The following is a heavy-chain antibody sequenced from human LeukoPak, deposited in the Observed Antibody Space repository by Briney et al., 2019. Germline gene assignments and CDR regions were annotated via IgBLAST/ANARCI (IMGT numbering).Heavy chain of an antibody. D-gene: IGHD1-26*01. J-gene: IGHJ4*02. Sequence: ASVKVSCKASGYTFTSYYMHWVRQAPGQGLEWIGIINPSGGSTSYAQKFQGRVTMTRDTSTSTVYMELSSLRSEDTAVYYCATITLVGAQHPQEYYFDYWGQGTLVTVSS. CDR1: GYTFTSYY. CDR2: INPSGGST. CDR3: ATITLVGAQHPQEYYFDY. V-gene: IGHV1-46*01.